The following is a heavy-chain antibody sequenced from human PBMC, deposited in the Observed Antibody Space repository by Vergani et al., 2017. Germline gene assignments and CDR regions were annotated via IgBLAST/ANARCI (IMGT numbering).Heavy chain of an antibody. V-gene: IGHV3-21*01. CDR3: ARAVGYYYDSSGSY. Sequence: EVQLVESGGGLVKPGGSLRLSCAATGFTFSSYSMNWVRQAPGKGLEWVSSISSSSSYIYYADSVKGRFTISRDNAKNSLYLQMNSLRAEDTAVYYCARAVGYYYDSSGSYWGQGTLVTVSS. CDR1: GFTFSSYS. D-gene: IGHD3-22*01. CDR2: ISSSSSYI. J-gene: IGHJ4*02.